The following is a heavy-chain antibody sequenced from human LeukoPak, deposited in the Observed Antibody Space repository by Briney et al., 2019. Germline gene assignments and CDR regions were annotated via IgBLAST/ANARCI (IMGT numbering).Heavy chain of an antibody. CDR3: ARSKDRVDY. CDR1: GGSISSGSYY. Sequence: SETLSLTCTVSGGSISSGSYYWSWIRQPAGKGLEWIGRIYTSGSTNYNPSLKSRVTISVDTSKNQFSLKLSSVTAADTAVYYCARSKDRVDYWGQGTLVTVSS. V-gene: IGHV4-61*02. CDR2: IYTSGST. J-gene: IGHJ4*02. D-gene: IGHD2-15*01.